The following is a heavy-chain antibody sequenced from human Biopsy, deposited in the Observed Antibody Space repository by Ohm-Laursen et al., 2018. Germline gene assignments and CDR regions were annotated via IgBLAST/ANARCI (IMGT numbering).Heavy chain of an antibody. D-gene: IGHD1-26*01. CDR1: GDSINNYY. J-gene: IGHJ3*02. Sequence: SDTLPLTCTVSGDSINNYYWSWIRQPAGKGLEWIGRIYTSGSPNYNLSLESRVTMSVDTSKNQFSLNLRSVTAADTAVYYCARGTGRYYVYGAFDIWGQGTVVTVSS. CDR2: IYTSGSP. CDR3: ARGTGRYYVYGAFDI. V-gene: IGHV4-4*07.